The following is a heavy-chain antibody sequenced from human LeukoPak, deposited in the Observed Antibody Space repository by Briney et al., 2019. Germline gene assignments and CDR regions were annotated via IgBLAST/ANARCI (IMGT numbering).Heavy chain of an antibody. V-gene: IGHV3-21*01. CDR1: GFTFSSYS. D-gene: IGHD5-24*01. J-gene: IGHJ3*02. CDR2: ISSSSSYI. CDR3: ARPAVRDGYNYGAFDI. Sequence: GRSLRLSCAASGFTFSSYSMNWVRQAPGKGLEWVSSISSSSSYIYYADSVKGRFTISRDNAKNSLYLQMNSLRAEDTAVYYCARPAVRDGYNYGAFDIWGQGTMVTVSS.